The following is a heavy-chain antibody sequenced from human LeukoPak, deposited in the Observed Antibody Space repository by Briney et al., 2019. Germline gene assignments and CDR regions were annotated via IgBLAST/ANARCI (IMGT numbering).Heavy chain of an antibody. CDR1: GYTFTSYG. D-gene: IGHD2-2*02. CDR2: ISAYNGNT. CDR3: ARDGAVPAAIGEFDY. V-gene: IGHV1-18*01. Sequence: ASVKVSCKASGYTFTSYGISWVRQAPGRGLEWMGWISAYNGNTNYAQKLQGRVTMTTDTSTSTAYMELRSLRSDDTAVYYCARDGAVPAAIGEFDYWGQGTLVTVSS. J-gene: IGHJ4*02.